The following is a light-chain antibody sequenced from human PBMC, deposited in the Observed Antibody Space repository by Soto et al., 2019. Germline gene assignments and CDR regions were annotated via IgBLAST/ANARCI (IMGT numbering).Light chain of an antibody. CDR2: GAF. Sequence: DIQMTQSPSTLSASVGDRVTITCRASQILNNRLSWYQQKPGKAPNLLISGAFNLQSGVPSRFSGSGSGTDFTLTISSLQPEDFATYYCPQSYITLYSFGQGTRLEIK. V-gene: IGKV1-39*01. CDR3: PQSYITLYS. CDR1: QILNNR. J-gene: IGKJ2*01.